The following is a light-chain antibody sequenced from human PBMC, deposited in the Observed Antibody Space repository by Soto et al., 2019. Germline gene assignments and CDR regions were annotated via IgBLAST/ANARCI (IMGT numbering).Light chain of an antibody. CDR2: LAS. Sequence: DVQMTQSPSSLSASVGDRVTIACRTSQAITSYLHWYQQKPGKAPELLIFLASNLQTGVPSRFSGSGSGIDFNLTITSLQREDFATYFCQQSFKTPYTFGQGTQLEIK. CDR3: QQSFKTPYT. CDR1: QAITSY. V-gene: IGKV1-39*01. J-gene: IGKJ2*01.